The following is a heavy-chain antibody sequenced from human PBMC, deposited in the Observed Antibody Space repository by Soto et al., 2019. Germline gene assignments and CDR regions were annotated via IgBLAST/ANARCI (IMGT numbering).Heavy chain of an antibody. J-gene: IGHJ5*02. CDR1: GGSFSGYY. CDR3: ARGGPDSGWYGGNWFDP. Sequence: SETLSLTCAVYGGSFSGYYWSWIRQPPGKGLEWIGEINHSGSTNYNPSLKSRVTISVDTSKNQFSLKLSSVTAADTAVYYCARGGPDSGWYGGNWFDPWGQGTLVTVSS. CDR2: INHSGST. V-gene: IGHV4-34*01. D-gene: IGHD6-19*01.